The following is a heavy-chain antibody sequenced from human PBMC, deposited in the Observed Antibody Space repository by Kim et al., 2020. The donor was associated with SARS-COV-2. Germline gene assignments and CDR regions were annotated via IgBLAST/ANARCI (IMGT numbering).Heavy chain of an antibody. CDR1: GFTFSSYA. Sequence: GGSLRLSCAASGFTFSSYAMSWVRQAPGKGLEWVSAISGSGGSTNYADSVKGRSTISRDNSKNTLYLQMNSLRAEDTAVYYCAKDPRIAVAGTYWGQGTLVTVSS. V-gene: IGHV3-23*01. D-gene: IGHD6-19*01. CDR2: ISGSGGST. J-gene: IGHJ4*02. CDR3: AKDPRIAVAGTY.